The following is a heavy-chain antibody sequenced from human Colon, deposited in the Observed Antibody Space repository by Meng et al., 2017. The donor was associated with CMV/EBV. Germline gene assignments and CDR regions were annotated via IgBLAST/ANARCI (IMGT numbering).Heavy chain of an antibody. Sequence: ASVKVSCKASGYTFTGYYMHWVRQAPGQGLEGLGWINPSSGGTSHAQQFQGRVTMTRDTSISTAFMELSRLRSDDTAVYYCTRDLYRCSSTSCFYDGMDVWGQGTTVTVSS. V-gene: IGHV1-2*02. J-gene: IGHJ6*02. D-gene: IGHD2-2*01. CDR1: GYTFTGYY. CDR3: TRDLYRCSSTSCFYDGMDV. CDR2: INPSSGGT.